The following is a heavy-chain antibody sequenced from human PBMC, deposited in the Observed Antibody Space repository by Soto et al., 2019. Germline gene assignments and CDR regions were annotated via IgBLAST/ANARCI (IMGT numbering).Heavy chain of an antibody. V-gene: IGHV3-23*01. J-gene: IGHJ4*02. CDR2: INIVGGNT. CDR1: GFTLSNYA. CDR3: TKNYYFDS. Sequence: PGGSLRLSCAASGFTLSNYAMSWVRQAPGKALEWVSSINIVGGNTNYADSVRGRFTMSRDDSKNTVFLQMNSLRAEDMAIYYCTKNYYFDSWGQGTLVTVSS.